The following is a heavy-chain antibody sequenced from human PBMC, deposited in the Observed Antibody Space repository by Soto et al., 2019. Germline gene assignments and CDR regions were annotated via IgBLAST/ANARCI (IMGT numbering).Heavy chain of an antibody. J-gene: IGHJ6*02. CDR2: IGYDGNNK. Sequence: QVQLEESGGGVVQPGRSLRLSCAASGFTFKNYGMEWVRQAPGKGLEWVAVIGYDGNNKYYADSVKGRFTISRDNSKNMLYLQINSLRAEDTAVYYCARDTQHQLLLYVIDVWGQGTTVTVSS. V-gene: IGHV3-33*01. CDR1: GFTFKNYG. D-gene: IGHD2-2*01. CDR3: ARDTQHQLLLYVIDV.